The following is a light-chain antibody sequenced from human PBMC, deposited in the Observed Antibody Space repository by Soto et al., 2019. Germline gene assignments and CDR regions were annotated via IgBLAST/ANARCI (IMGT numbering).Light chain of an antibody. CDR3: QSYDSSLSAVV. V-gene: IGLV1-40*01. CDR2: GNS. CDR1: SSNIGAGYD. Sequence: QSVLTQPPSVSGAPGQRVTISCTGSSSNIGAGYDVHWYQQLPGTAPKLLIYGNSNRPSGVPDRFSGSKSGTSASLAITGLQTKDEADYYCQSYDSSLSAVVFGGRTQLTVL. J-gene: IGLJ2*01.